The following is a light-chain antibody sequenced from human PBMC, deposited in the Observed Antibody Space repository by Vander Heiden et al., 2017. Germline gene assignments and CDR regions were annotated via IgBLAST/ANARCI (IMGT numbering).Light chain of an antibody. V-gene: IGKV3-20*01. Sequence: ELLFTQYPGSLSLSPRERDTLACRASQSVSRNFLAWYQQKPGQVPRLLIYGASSRATGIPDRFSGGGSGTDFTLTISRVEPEDFAVYYCQQYGSPPRFTFGPGTTVDIK. CDR3: QQYGSPPRFT. CDR1: QSVSRNF. CDR2: GAS. J-gene: IGKJ3*01.